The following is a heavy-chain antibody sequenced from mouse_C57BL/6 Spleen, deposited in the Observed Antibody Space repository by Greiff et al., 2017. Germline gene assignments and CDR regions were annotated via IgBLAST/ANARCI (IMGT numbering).Heavy chain of an antibody. J-gene: IGHJ2*01. Sequence: DVMLVESGGGLVKPGGSLKLSCAASGFTFSSYAMSWVRQTPEKRLEWVATISDGGSYTYYPDNVKGRFTISRDNAKNNLYLQLSQLRSEDTAMYYCARDGYYGSGYYFDYWGQGTTLTVSS. CDR3: ARDGYYGSGYYFDY. D-gene: IGHD1-1*01. CDR2: ISDGGSYT. CDR1: GFTFSSYA. V-gene: IGHV5-4*01.